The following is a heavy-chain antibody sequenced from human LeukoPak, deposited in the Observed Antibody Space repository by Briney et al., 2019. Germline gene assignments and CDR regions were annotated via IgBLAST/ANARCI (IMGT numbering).Heavy chain of an antibody. J-gene: IGHJ3*02. CDR1: GYTFTSYG. Sequence: ASVKVSCKASGYTFTSYGISWVRQAPGQGLEWMGWINPNSGGTNYAQKFQGWVTMTRDTSISTAYMELSRLRSDDTAVYYCARVDPQLATDAFDIWGQGTMVTVSS. CDR2: INPNSGGT. D-gene: IGHD6-13*01. CDR3: ARVDPQLATDAFDI. V-gene: IGHV1-2*04.